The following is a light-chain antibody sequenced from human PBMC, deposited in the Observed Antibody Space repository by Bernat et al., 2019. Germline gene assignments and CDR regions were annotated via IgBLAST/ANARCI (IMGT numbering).Light chain of an antibody. V-gene: IGLV1-44*01. J-gene: IGLJ3*02. CDR3: ASWDDSLNGWV. Sequence: QSELTQPPSASGTPGQRVTISCSGSSSDVGSNSVTWYQQFPGTAPKVLMYATNQRPSGVPDRFSGSKSGTSASLAISGLQSDDEANYYCASWDDSLNGWVFGGGTRLTVL. CDR1: SSDVGSNS. CDR2: ATN.